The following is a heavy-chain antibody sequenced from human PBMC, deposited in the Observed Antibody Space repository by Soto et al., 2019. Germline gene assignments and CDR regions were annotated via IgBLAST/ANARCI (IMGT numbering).Heavy chain of an antibody. CDR3: ARDLNLGYCSGGSCYSLFALDY. CDR2: INSDGSST. D-gene: IGHD2-15*01. V-gene: IGHV3-74*01. CDR1: GFTFSSYW. Sequence: GGSLRLSCAASGFTFSSYWMHWVRQAPGKGLVWVSRINSDGSSTSYADSVKGRFTISRDNAKNTLYLQMNSLRAEDTAVYYCARDLNLGYCSGGSCYSLFALDYWGQGTLVTVSS. J-gene: IGHJ4*02.